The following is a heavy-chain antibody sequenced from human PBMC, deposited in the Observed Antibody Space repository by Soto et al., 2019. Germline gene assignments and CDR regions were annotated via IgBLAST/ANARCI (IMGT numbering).Heavy chain of an antibody. CDR1: GFSFSSYW. CDR3: ARFFLSGYDRAFDI. Sequence: EVQLVESGGGLVQPGGSLRLSCAASGFSFSSYWMHWVRQAPGKGLVWVSRINSDGSSTSYADSVKGRFTISRDNAKNTLYLQMNSLRAEDTAVYYCARFFLSGYDRAFDIRGQGTMVTVSS. V-gene: IGHV3-74*01. CDR2: INSDGSST. J-gene: IGHJ3*02. D-gene: IGHD5-12*01.